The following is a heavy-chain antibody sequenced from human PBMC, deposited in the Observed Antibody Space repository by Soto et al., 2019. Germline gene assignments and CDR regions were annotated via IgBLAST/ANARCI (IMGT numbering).Heavy chain of an antibody. D-gene: IGHD4-17*01. CDR2: IYYSGHT. CDR3: ARHAGDDYGVHFDY. CDR1: GGSITSGDNY. V-gene: IGHV4-30-4*01. Sequence: SETLSLTCTVSGGSITSGDNYWSWIRQPPGKGLEWIGYIYYSGHTYYNPSLKSRLTISVDTSKNHFSLKLSSVTAADTAVYYCARHAGDDYGVHFDYWGQRTLVTVSS. J-gene: IGHJ4*02.